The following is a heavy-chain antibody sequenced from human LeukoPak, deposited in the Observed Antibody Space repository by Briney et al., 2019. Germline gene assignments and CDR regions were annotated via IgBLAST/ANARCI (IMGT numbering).Heavy chain of an antibody. Sequence: PGRSLRLSCAASGFTFSSYAMPWVRQAPGKGLEWVAVISSDGSNKYYADSVKGRFTISRDNSKNTLYLQMNSLRAEDTAVYYCPSDYGDPDAADYWGQGTLVTVSP. CDR2: ISSDGSNK. CDR3: PSDYGDPDAADY. D-gene: IGHD4-17*01. J-gene: IGHJ4*02. V-gene: IGHV3-30-3*01. CDR1: GFTFSSYA.